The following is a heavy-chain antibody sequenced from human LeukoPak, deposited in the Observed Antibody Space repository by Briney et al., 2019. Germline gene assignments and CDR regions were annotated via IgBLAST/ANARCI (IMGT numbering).Heavy chain of an antibody. Sequence: SETLSLTCTVSGASISSYYWSWIRQPPGKGLEWIGYISYTGRTNYNPSLKSRVTISVDTSKNQFSLKLSSVTAADTAVYYCARDPCGDYRIDYWGQGTLVTVSS. CDR1: GASISSYY. V-gene: IGHV4-59*01. CDR2: ISYTGRT. D-gene: IGHD2-21*02. CDR3: ARDPCGDYRIDY. J-gene: IGHJ4*02.